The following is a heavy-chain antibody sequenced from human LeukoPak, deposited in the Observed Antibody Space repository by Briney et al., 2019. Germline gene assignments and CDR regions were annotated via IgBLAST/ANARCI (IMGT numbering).Heavy chain of an antibody. CDR1: GGSLNNYY. Sequence: SETLSLTCTVSGGSLNNYYWTWIRQPAGKGLEWIGRIETGGSNDYNPSLKSRVTMSVDTSKNQFSLELISVTAADTAVYYCTRGHGWTDYWGQGTLVTVSS. V-gene: IGHV4-4*07. J-gene: IGHJ4*02. D-gene: IGHD6-19*01. CDR2: IETGGSN. CDR3: TRGHGWTDY.